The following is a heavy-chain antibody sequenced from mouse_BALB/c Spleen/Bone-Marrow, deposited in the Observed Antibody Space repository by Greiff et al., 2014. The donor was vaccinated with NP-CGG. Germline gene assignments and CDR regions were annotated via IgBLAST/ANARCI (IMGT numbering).Heavy chain of an antibody. Sequence: QVQLQQPGAELMKPGASVKISCKAPGYTFSSYWIEWIKQRPGHGLEWIGEILPGSVTXXXXXXXXXXATVTADTSSNTAYMQLSSLTSEDSAVYYCARDHFXHWGPGTTLTASS. J-gene: IGHJ2*01. CDR3: ARDHFXH. CDR1: GYTFSSYW. CDR2: ILPGSVTX. V-gene: IGHV1-9*01.